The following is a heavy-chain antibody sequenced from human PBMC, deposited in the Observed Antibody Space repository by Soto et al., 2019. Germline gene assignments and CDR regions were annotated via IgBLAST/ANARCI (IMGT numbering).Heavy chain of an antibody. J-gene: IGHJ4*02. CDR3: ARHGGSYTFDY. D-gene: IGHD1-26*01. CDR2: NYYSGNA. CDR1: GGSISSYY. Sequence: SETLSLTCTVSGGSISSYYWSWIRQPPGKGLEWIGYNYYSGNANYNPSLKSRVTISVDTSKNQFSLKLSSVTAADTALYYCARHGGSYTFDYWGQGTLVTVSS. V-gene: IGHV4-59*01.